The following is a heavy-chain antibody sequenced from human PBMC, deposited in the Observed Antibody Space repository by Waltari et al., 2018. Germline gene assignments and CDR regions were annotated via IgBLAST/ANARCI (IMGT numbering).Heavy chain of an antibody. D-gene: IGHD3-16*02. J-gene: IGHJ3*01. CDR1: GYALNSGYY. CDR3: ARDRHYYEESYLAVRDSFDF. Sequence: QVQLQESGPGLVKPSETLSVTCGVTGYALNSGYYWGWSRQRPGGGLEWIGSVYYGGTTHFYPSLESRGSLSMDTSSYEFSLKMISVAAADSGVYYCARDRHYYEESYLAVRDSFDFWGPGTVVTVSS. CDR2: VYYGGTT. V-gene: IGHV4-38-2*02.